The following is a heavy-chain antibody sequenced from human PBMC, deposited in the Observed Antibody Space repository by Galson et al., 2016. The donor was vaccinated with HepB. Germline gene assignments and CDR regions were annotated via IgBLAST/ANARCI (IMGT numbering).Heavy chain of an antibody. CDR1: GFSLTTTGVG. V-gene: IGHV4-39*01. CDR3: ARLGHAAAADY. Sequence: LVKPTQTLTLTCTFSGFSLTTTGVGVGWIRQPPGKGLEWIGNFFYGRSTYYNLSLKSRVTISVDTSKNQFSLKVTSVTAADTAVYYCARLGHAAAADYWGQGTLVTVSS. D-gene: IGHD6-13*01. CDR2: FFYGRST. J-gene: IGHJ4*02.